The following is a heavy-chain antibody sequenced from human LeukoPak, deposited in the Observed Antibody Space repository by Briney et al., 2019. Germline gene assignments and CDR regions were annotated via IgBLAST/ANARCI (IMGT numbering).Heavy chain of an antibody. CDR3: VKDSTHYRVWDDYDSAGLTY. V-gene: IGHV3-30*02. CDR1: GFTFSSYG. J-gene: IGHJ4*02. D-gene: IGHD3-22*01. Sequence: GGSLRLSCAASGFTFSSYGLHWVRQAPGKGLEWVGFIRYDGSKKYYADSVKGRVTISRDNSKNTLYLHMDSLRAEDTAVYYCVKDSTHYRVWDDYDSAGLTYWGQGTLVTVSS. CDR2: IRYDGSKK.